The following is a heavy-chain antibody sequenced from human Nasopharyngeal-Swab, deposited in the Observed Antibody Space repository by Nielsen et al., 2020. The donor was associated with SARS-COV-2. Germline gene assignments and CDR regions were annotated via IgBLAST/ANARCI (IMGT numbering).Heavy chain of an antibody. J-gene: IGHJ4*02. CDR1: GFTFSSYA. Sequence: GGSLRLSCAASGFTFSSYAMSWVRQAPGKGLEWVSAISGSGGSTYYADSVKGRFTISRDNSKNTLYLQINSLRAEDTAVYYCAPRVGATTGLDYWGQGTLVTVSS. CDR2: ISGSGGST. V-gene: IGHV3-23*01. CDR3: APRVGATTGLDY. D-gene: IGHD1-26*01.